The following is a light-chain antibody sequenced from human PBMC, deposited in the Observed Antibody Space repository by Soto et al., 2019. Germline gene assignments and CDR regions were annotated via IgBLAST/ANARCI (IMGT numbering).Light chain of an antibody. V-gene: IGKV1-5*03. CDR3: QQYNSYSWT. CDR1: QSISSW. J-gene: IGKJ1*01. CDR2: KAS. Sequence: QMTQSPSTLSASVGDRVTITCRASQSISSWLAWYQQKPGQAPKLLIYKASTLESGVPSRFSGSGSGTEFTLTISSLQPDDFATYYCQQYNSYSWTFGQGTKVDIK.